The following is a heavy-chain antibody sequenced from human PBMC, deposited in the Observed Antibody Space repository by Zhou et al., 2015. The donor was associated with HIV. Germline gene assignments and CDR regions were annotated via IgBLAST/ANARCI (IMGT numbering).Heavy chain of an antibody. V-gene: IGHV1-69*01. D-gene: IGHD5-24*01. J-gene: IGHJ4*02. CDR2: ITPTFGGA. CDR3: ARAKAQDGYNHFDY. CDR1: GVTFTNYA. Sequence: QVQLVQSGAEVKRPGSSVKVSCQASGVTFTNYAISWVRQASGQGLEWMGGITPTFGGADYAQKFQGRVTITADESTSTAYMELSSLRSEDTAVYYCARAKAQDGYNHFDYWGQGTLVTVSS.